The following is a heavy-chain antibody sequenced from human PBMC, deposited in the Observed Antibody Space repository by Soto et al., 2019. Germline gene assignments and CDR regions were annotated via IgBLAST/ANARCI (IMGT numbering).Heavy chain of an antibody. V-gene: IGHV4-59*01. J-gene: IGHJ5*02. D-gene: IGHD5-12*01. CDR3: ARMSVAMRNWFDP. CDR1: GGSITSYH. CDR2: TSYTGST. Sequence: PSETLSLTCIVSGGSITSYHWSWIRQFPGKGLEWIAYTSYTGSTNYNSSLKSRVTMSADTSRNQFSLKLNSVTPEDTAIYYCARMSVAMRNWFDPWGQGTLVTVSS.